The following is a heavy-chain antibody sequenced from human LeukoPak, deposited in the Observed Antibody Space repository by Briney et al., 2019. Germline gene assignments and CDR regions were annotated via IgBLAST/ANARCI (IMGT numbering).Heavy chain of an antibody. D-gene: IGHD6-13*01. V-gene: IGHV1-18*01. CDR1: GYTFTSYG. CDR2: ISAYNGNT. CDR3: ARNYKSSWYPIPFDY. Sequence: ASVKVSCKASGYTFTSYGISWVRQAPGQGLEWMGWISAYNGNTNYAQKLQGRVTMTRDTSISTAYMELSRLRSDDTAVYYCARNYKSSWYPIPFDYWGQGTLVTVSS. J-gene: IGHJ4*02.